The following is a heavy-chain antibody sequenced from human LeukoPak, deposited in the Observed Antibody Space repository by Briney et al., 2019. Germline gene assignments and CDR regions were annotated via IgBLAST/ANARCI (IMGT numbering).Heavy chain of an antibody. V-gene: IGHV3-21*01. CDR3: ARLTAADSDY. CDR1: GFTFGDYA. D-gene: IGHD6-13*01. J-gene: IGHJ4*02. CDR2: ISSSSSYI. Sequence: GGSLRLSCTASGFTFGDYAMNWVRQAPGKGLEWVSSISSSSSYIYYADSVKGRFTISRDNAKNSLYLQMNSLRAEDTAVYYCARLTAADSDYWGQGTLVTVSS.